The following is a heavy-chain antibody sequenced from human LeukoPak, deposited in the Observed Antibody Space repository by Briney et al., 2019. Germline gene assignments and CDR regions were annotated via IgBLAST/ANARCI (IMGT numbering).Heavy chain of an antibody. CDR1: GFTFSDYW. CDR2: IKEDGSDK. J-gene: IGHJ3*02. V-gene: IGHV3-7*01. Sequence: PGGSVTLSCVASGFTFSDYWMRWVRQAPGKGLEGVAYIKEDGSDKYYVDSVQGRFTIASDNAKNSLFMQMNSLRADDTAVYYCARAHGAFEIGGQGTMVTVPS. CDR3: ARAHGAFEI.